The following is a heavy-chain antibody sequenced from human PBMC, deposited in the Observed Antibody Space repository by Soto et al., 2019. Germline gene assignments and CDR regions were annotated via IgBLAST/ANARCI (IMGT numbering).Heavy chain of an antibody. Sequence: GGSLRLSCEASGFSLSTYGMHWVRQAPGKGLEWVAVISYDGSNKYHADSVKGRFTVSRDDSKNTLYLQMNSLRAEDTAIYYCAKSGPTNFFDFWGHGTLVTVSS. CDR2: ISYDGSNK. V-gene: IGHV3-30*18. CDR3: AKSGPTNFFDF. J-gene: IGHJ4*01. D-gene: IGHD1-26*01. CDR1: GFSLSTYG.